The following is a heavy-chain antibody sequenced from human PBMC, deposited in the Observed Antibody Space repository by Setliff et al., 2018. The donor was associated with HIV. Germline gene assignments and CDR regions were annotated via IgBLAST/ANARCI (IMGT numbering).Heavy chain of an antibody. D-gene: IGHD3-10*01. CDR3: ATFKYGCQTIPLLGGHYYHGLDV. V-gene: IGHV1-18*01. CDR2: ISAYNGHT. Sequence: GASVKVSCKASGYSPSDCGVSWVRRAPGQGLEWMGWISAYNGHTDYAEKVQDRVTMTTDTSTTTAYMELRSLRFDDTAVYYCATFKYGCQTIPLLGGHYYHGLDVWGQGTTVTVSS. J-gene: IGHJ6*02. CDR1: GYSPSDCG.